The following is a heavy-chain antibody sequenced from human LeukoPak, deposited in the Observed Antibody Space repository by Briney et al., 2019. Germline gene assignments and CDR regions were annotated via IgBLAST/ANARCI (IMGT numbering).Heavy chain of an antibody. V-gene: IGHV3-48*01. J-gene: IGHJ4*02. CDR3: AKDLLYYYGSGSSFDY. Sequence: GGSLRLSCAASGFTFSSYSMNWVRQAPGKGLEWVSYISSSSSTIYYADSVKGRFTISRDNSKNTVYLQMNSLRAEDTAVYYCAKDLLYYYGSGSSFDYWGQGTLVTVSS. CDR2: ISSSSSTI. CDR1: GFTFSSYS. D-gene: IGHD3-10*01.